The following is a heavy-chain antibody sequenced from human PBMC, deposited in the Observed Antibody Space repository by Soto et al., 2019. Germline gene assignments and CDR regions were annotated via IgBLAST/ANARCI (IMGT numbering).Heavy chain of an antibody. D-gene: IGHD3-3*01. CDR2: IRSKANSYAT. V-gene: IGHV3-73*01. CDR3: TSVSLRFLEWLSHGYYYYYMDV. J-gene: IGHJ6*03. Sequence: PGGSLRLSCAASGFTFSGSAMHWVRQASGKGLEWVGRIRSKANSYATAYAASVKGRFTISRDDSKNTAYLQMNSLKTEDTAVYYCTSVSLRFLEWLSHGYYYYYMDVWGKGTTVTVSS. CDR1: GFTFSGSA.